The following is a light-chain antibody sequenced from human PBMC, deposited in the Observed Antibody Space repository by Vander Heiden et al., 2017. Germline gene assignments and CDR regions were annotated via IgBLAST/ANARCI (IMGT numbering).Light chain of an antibody. J-gene: IGLJ1*01. CDR3: MSFIGGNSYV. CDR1: SRDVGIYNS. CDR2: DDT. V-gene: IGLV2-14*03. Sequence: QSALTQPASVSGSPGQSITISCTGPSRDVGIYNSGSWYQQHPGKAPKLMIYDDTSRPSGVSNRFYGSKSGNTASLSISGLQAEDEADYYCMSFIGGNSYVFGPGTKVTVL.